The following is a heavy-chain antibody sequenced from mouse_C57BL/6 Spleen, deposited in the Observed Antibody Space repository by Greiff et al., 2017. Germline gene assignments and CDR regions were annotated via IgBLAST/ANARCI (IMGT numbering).Heavy chain of an antibody. V-gene: IGHV5-6*01. Sequence: EVKLMESGGDLVKPGGSLKLSCAASGFTFSSYGMSWVRQTPDKRLEWVATISSGGSYTYYPDSVKGRFTISRDNAKNTLYLQLSSLKSEDTAMYYCARLPTGTGAMDYWGQGTSVTVFS. CDR3: ARLPTGTGAMDY. J-gene: IGHJ4*01. D-gene: IGHD4-1*02. CDR2: ISSGGSYT. CDR1: GFTFSSYG.